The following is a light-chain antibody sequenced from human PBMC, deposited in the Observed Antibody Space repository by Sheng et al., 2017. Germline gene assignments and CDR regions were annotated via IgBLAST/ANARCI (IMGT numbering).Light chain of an antibody. CDR1: ESSDQ. V-gene: IGKV3-15*01. Sequence: EIVMTQSPDTLSVSPGERATLSCRAESESSDQLSLVPTETWPGSQTPHLWCIHQGHWYPSQIQWQWGLGREFTLTITSLQSEDFAVYYCKQYNSWPPFTFGGGTKVEIK. CDR3: KQYNSWPPFT. J-gene: IGKJ4*01. CDR2: CI.